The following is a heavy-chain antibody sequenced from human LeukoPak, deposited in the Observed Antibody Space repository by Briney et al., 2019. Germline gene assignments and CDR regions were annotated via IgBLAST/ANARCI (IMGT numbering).Heavy chain of an antibody. CDR3: AKGLAGY. J-gene: IGHJ4*02. CDR2: ISWNSGSI. Sequence: GGSLRLSCAASGFTFDDYAMHWVRQAPGKGLEWVSGISWNSGSIGYADSVKGRFTISRDNAKNSLYLQMNSLRAEDTALYYCAKGLAGYWGQGTLVTVSS. CDR1: GFTFDDYA. V-gene: IGHV3-9*01.